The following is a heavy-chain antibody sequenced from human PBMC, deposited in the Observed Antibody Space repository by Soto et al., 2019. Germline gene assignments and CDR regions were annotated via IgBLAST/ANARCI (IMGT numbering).Heavy chain of an antibody. Sequence: QVQLVQSGAEVKKPGASVEISYKASGYTFIGYYILWVRQAPGQGLEWMGWINPNSGATTYAQDFQGRVTMTRDRSISTAYMELSRLTSDDTAVYYCARAAIVAAATLSLDFWGQGTLITVSS. V-gene: IGHV1-2*02. CDR1: GYTFIGYY. CDR2: INPNSGAT. CDR3: ARAAIVAAATLSLDF. J-gene: IGHJ4*02. D-gene: IGHD6-13*01.